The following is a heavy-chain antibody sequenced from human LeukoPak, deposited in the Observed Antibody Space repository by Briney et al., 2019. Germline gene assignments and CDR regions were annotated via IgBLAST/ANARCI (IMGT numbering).Heavy chain of an antibody. J-gene: IGHJ4*02. CDR1: VYTFTSYD. CDR3: ARSGNLYSSSSVFFY. Sequence: GASEKVSCKASVYTFTSYDINWVGQATRQRLERMGWMNPNSGNTGYAQKFQGRVTMSRNTSISTAYMELSSLGSEDTAVYYCARSGNLYSSSSVFFYWGQGTLATVSS. CDR2: MNPNSGNT. V-gene: IGHV1-8*02. D-gene: IGHD6-6*01.